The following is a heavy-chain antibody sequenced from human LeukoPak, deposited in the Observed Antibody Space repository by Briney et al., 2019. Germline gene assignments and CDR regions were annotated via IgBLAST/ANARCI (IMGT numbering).Heavy chain of an antibody. Sequence: SETLSLTCTVSGGSISSYYWSWIRQPAGKGLEWIGRIYTSGSTNYNPSLKSRVTMSVDTSKNQFSLKLSSVTAAATAVYYCARRTLGYCSGGSCYGDAFDIWGQGTMVTVSS. CDR3: ARRTLGYCSGGSCYGDAFDI. V-gene: IGHV4-4*07. D-gene: IGHD2-15*01. J-gene: IGHJ3*02. CDR1: GGSISSYY. CDR2: IYTSGST.